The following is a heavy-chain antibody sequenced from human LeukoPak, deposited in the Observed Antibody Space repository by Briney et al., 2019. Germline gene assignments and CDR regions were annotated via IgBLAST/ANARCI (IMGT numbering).Heavy chain of an antibody. CDR1: GFTFISYG. CDR3: AKGTYGSGTYGAHDY. J-gene: IGHJ4*02. Sequence: GGTLRLSCAASGFTFISYGMSWVRQAPGKGLEWVSTIRGTGDTTYYADSVKGRFTISRDNSKNTLYLQMNSVRVEDTAVYYCAKGTYGSGTYGAHDYWGQGTLVTVSP. V-gene: IGHV3-23*01. D-gene: IGHD3-10*01. CDR2: IRGTGDTT.